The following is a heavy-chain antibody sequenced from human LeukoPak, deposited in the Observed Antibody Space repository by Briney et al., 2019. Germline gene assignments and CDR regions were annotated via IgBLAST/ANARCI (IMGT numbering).Heavy chain of an antibody. D-gene: IGHD3-3*01. CDR1: GGSISSYY. CDR3: ARGRSSRTVGGDLIFAI. J-gene: IGHJ3*02. Sequence: TSETLSLTCTVSGGSISSYYWSWIRQPAGKGLEWIGRIYTSGSANYNPSLKSQVTMSVDTSKNQFSLKLSSVTAADTAVYYCARGRSSRTVGGDLIFAIWGQGAMVTVSP. V-gene: IGHV4-4*07. CDR2: IYTSGSA.